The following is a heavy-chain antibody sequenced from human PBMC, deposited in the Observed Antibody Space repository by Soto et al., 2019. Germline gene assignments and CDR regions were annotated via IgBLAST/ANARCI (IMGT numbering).Heavy chain of an antibody. D-gene: IGHD2-2*01. CDR2: IYPGDSDT. J-gene: IGHJ6*02. CDR3: ARHILGYCSSTSCPAYYYYGMDV. V-gene: IGHV5-51*01. CDR1: GYSFTSYW. Sequence: SLKISCKGSGYSFTSYWIGWVRQMPGKGLEWMGIIYPGDSDTRYSPSFQGQVTISADKSISTAYLQWSSLKASDTAMYYCARHILGYCSSTSCPAYYYYGMDVWGQGTTVTVSS.